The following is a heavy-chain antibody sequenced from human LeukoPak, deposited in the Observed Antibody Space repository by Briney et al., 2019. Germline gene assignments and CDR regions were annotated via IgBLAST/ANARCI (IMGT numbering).Heavy chain of an antibody. CDR3: ARGQTRYYDFWSGEKGPRNWFDP. V-gene: IGHV4-34*01. CDR2: INHSGST. J-gene: IGHJ5*02. CDR1: GGSFSGYY. D-gene: IGHD3-3*01. Sequence: PSETLSLTCAVYGGSFSGYYWSWIRQPPGKGLEWIGEINHSGSTNYNPSLKSRVTISVDTSKNQFSLKLSSVTAADTAVYYCARGQTRYYDFWSGEKGPRNWFDPWGQGTLVTVSS.